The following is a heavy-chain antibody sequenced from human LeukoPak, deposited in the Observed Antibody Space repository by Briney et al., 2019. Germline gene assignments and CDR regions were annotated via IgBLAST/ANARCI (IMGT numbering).Heavy chain of an antibody. Sequence: ASVKVSCKASGYTFTGYYMHWVRQAPGQGLEWMGWINCNSGGTNYAQKFQGRVTMTRDTSVSTAYMELSRLRSDDTAVYYCARDDGSGYYHRAFDIWGQGTMVTVSS. V-gene: IGHV1-2*02. CDR1: GYTFTGYY. CDR3: ARDDGSGYYHRAFDI. D-gene: IGHD3-22*01. CDR2: INCNSGGT. J-gene: IGHJ3*02.